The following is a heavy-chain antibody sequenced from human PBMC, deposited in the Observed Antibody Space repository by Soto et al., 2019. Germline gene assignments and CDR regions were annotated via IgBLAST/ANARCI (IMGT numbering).Heavy chain of an antibody. CDR3: AHRYSGNYYRWYFDS. J-gene: IGHJ4*02. D-gene: IGHD1-26*01. V-gene: IGHV2-5*01. CDR1: GFSLTTSGAG. Sequence: SGPTLVNPTQPLTLTWTYSGFSLTTSGAGVGWIRQPPGKALEWLALISWKDDKRYNPGLESRLTITKDTSKNQVILTLTNMDPVDTATYFCAHRYSGNYYRWYFDSWGQGTRVTVS. CDR2: ISWKDDK.